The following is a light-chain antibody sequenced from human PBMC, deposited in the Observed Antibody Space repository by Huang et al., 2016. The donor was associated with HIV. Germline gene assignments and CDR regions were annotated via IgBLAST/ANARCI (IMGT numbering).Light chain of an antibody. CDR1: EGISSY. J-gene: IGKJ1*01. Sequence: IQLTQSPSSLSASVGDRVTITCRASEGISSYLAWYQQKSGKAPKFLIYAASTLQSGVPSRFSSSGSGTDFTLTISSLQPEDFATYYCQQLNDYPWTFGQGTKVEIK. V-gene: IGKV1-9*01. CDR3: QQLNDYPWT. CDR2: AAS.